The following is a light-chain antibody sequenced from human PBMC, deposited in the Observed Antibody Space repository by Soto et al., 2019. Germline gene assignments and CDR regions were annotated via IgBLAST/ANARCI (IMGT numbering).Light chain of an antibody. CDR2: LGS. V-gene: IGKV2-28*01. CDR3: MQRLQSPLT. Sequence: VMTQSPLSLPVTPGEPASISCRSSRSLLHINGQNYLDWYLQKPGQSPQLLIYLGSNRASGVPDRFSGSGSGTDFTLQISRVEAEDAGVYYCMQRLQSPLTFGGGTKLEIK. CDR1: RSLLHINGQNY. J-gene: IGKJ4*01.